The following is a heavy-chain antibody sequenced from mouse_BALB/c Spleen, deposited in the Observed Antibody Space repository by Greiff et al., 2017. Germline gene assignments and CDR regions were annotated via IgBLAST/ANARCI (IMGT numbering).Heavy chain of an antibody. CDR2: IDPSDSYT. CDR1: GYTFTSYW. V-gene: IGHV1-69*02. J-gene: IGHJ2*01. D-gene: IGHD1-1*01. Sequence: QVQLQQPGAELVKPGASVKLSCKASGYTFTSYWMHWVKQRPGQGLEWIGEIDPSDSYTNYNQKFKGKATLTVDKSSSTAYMQLSSLTSEDSAVYDCARVTTVVATPDYWGQGTTLTVSS. CDR3: ARVTTVVATPDY.